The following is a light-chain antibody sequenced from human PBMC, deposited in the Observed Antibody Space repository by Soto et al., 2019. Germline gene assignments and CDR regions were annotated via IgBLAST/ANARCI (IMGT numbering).Light chain of an antibody. CDR1: QSISPW. CDR3: QQYNTFST. CDR2: DSY. J-gene: IGKJ1*01. V-gene: IGKV1-5*01. Sequence: DIQMTQSPSTLSASVGDRVTITCRASQSISPWLAWYQQKPGKAPKLLIFDSYKLESGVPSRFSGSGSGTEFILTISSLQADDFATYYCQQYNTFSTFGQGTKVDIK.